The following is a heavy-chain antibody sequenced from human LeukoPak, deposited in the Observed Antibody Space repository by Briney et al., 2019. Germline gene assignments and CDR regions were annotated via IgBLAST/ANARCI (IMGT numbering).Heavy chain of an antibody. CDR3: ARESPSGYVDY. CDR2: INHSGST. D-gene: IGHD1-26*01. CDR1: GGSFSGYY. J-gene: IGHJ4*02. Sequence: SETLSLTCAVYGGSFSGYYWSWIRQPPGKGLEWIGEINHSGSTNYNPSLKSRVTISVDTSKNQFSLKLSSVTAADTAVYYCARESPSGYVDYWGQGTLVTVSS. V-gene: IGHV4-34*01.